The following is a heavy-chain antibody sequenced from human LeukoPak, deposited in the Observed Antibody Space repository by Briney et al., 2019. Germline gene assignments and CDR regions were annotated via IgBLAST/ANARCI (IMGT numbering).Heavy chain of an antibody. V-gene: IGHV3-74*01. Sequence: PGGSLRLSCAASGFTFSGYWMHWVRQAPGEGLVWVPRIRGDGNVADYADSVKGRFTISRDNAKNTLFLQMNSLTTEDTALYYCARDQDWVPFDYWGQGTLVTVSS. CDR3: ARDQDWVPFDY. CDR1: GFTFSGYW. D-gene: IGHD3/OR15-3a*01. CDR2: IRGDGNVA. J-gene: IGHJ4*02.